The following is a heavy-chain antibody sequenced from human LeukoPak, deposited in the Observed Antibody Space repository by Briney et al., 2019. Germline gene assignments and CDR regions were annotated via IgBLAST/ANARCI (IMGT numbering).Heavy chain of an antibody. V-gene: IGHV4-39*01. CDR1: GDYIISNSYY. CDR3: TRLGHDYGGLKIDY. CDR2: VYYTENT. Sequence: PSETLSLTCNVSGDYIISNSYYWGRIRQPPGTGLEWIGTVYYTENTYYNPSLKSRVTVSIDTSENQFSLKLTPVTAACTAVYFSTRLGHDYGGLKIDYWGQGTLVTVSS. J-gene: IGHJ4*02. D-gene: IGHD4-23*01.